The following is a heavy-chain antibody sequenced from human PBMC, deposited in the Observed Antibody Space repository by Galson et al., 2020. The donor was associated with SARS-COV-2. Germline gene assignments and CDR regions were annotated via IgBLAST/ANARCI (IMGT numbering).Heavy chain of an antibody. CDR2: ISGSGGST. J-gene: IGHJ6*02. CDR3: AKSGEGITMVRGVIPLVNYGMDV. V-gene: IGHV3-23*01. D-gene: IGHD3-10*01. CDR1: GFTFSSYA. Sequence: TGGSLRLSCAASGFTFSSYAMSWVRQAPGKGLEWVSAISGSGGSTYYADSVKGRFTISRDNSKNTLYLQMNSLRAEDTAVYYCAKSGEGITMVRGVIPLVNYGMDVWGQGTTVTVSS.